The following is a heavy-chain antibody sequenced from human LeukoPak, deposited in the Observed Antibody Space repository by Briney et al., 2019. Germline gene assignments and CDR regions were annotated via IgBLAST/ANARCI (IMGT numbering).Heavy chain of an antibody. CDR2: ISSSSSYI. J-gene: IGHJ4*02. D-gene: IGHD3-10*01. Sequence: GGSLRLSCAASGFTFSSYWMSWVRQAPGKGLEWVSSISSSSSYIYYADSVKGRFTISRDNAKNSLYLQMNSLRAEDTAVYYCARDPVLLWFGEFDYWGQGTLVTVSS. V-gene: IGHV3-21*01. CDR3: ARDPVLLWFGEFDY. CDR1: GFTFSSYW.